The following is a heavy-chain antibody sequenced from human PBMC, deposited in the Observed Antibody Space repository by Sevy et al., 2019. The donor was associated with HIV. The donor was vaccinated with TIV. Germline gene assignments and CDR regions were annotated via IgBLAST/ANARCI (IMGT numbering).Heavy chain of an antibody. CDR2: TRNKADSYTT. J-gene: IGHJ4*02. CDR1: GFTFSDHY. Sequence: GGSLRLSCAASGFTFSDHYMEWVRQAPGKGLEWVGRTRNKADSYTTEYAAAVKGRFTISRDDSKNSLYLQMNSLKTEDTAVYYCATHAGIAAAGRVFDYWGQGTLVTVSS. D-gene: IGHD6-13*01. V-gene: IGHV3-72*01. CDR3: ATHAGIAAAGRVFDY.